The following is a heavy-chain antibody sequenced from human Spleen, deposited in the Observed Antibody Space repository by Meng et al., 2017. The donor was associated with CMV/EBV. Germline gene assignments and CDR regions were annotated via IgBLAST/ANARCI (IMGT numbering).Heavy chain of an antibody. CDR1: GGSISSYY. CDR3: ARDNGQWVDY. Sequence: SETLSLTCTVSGGSISSYYWSWIRQPPGKGLEWIGYIYYSGSTNYNPSLKSRVTISVDTSKNQFSLKLSSVTAADTAVYYCARDNGQWVDYWGQGTLVTVSS. J-gene: IGHJ4*02. CDR2: IYYSGST. D-gene: IGHD6-19*01. V-gene: IGHV4-59*01.